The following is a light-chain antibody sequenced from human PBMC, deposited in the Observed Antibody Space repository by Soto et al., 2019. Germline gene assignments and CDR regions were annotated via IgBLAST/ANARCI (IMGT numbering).Light chain of an antibody. CDR2: GNT. CDR1: GSNIGAGYD. CDR3: QSYDSSVSRAA. V-gene: IGLV1-40*01. J-gene: IGLJ7*02. Sequence: QSVLTQPPSVSGAPGQRVTISCTGSGSNIGAGYDVPVYQQLPETAPKLLIYGNTNRPAGVPDRFSGSKSGTSASLAITGLQAEDEDDYYCQSYDSSVSRAAFGGGTQLAAL.